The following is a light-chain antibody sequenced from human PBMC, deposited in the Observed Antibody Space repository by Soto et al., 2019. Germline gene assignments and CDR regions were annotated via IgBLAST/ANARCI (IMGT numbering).Light chain of an antibody. CDR1: SSDVGGYNY. CDR3: SSYTTSTTYV. Sequence: QSVLTQPASVSGSPGQSITISCTGTSSDVGGYNYVSWYQQHLGKAPKLMIYDVSNRPSGVSNRFSGSKSGNTASLTISGLLAEDEADYYCSSYTTSTTYVFGTGTKVTDL. J-gene: IGLJ1*01. CDR2: DVS. V-gene: IGLV2-14*01.